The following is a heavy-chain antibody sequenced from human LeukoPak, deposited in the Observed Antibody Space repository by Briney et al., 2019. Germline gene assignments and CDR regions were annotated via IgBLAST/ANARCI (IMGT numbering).Heavy chain of an antibody. CDR3: ARDRDERDGYAY. D-gene: IGHD5-24*01. CDR2: TSPYDETP. J-gene: IGHJ4*02. V-gene: IGHV1-18*01. CDR1: GYSFFTFG. Sequence: ASVKVSCKTSGYSFFTFGITWVRQAPGKGLQWMGWTSPYDETPTYAQEFQGRVTMTTDTSTSTAYMELRSLRSDDTAVYYCARDRDERDGYAYWGQGTLVTVSS.